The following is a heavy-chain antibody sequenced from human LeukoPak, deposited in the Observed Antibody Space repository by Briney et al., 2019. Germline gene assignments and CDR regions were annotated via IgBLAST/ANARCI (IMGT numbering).Heavy chain of an antibody. V-gene: IGHV1-24*01. Sequence: ASVRVSCKVSGYTITELSMHWVRQAPGKGLEWMGGFDPEDGETIYAQKFQGRVTMTEDTSTDTAYMELSSLRSEDTAVYYCATERMVRGVIEAFDIWGQGTMVTVSS. CDR3: ATERMVRGVIEAFDI. CDR2: FDPEDGET. J-gene: IGHJ3*02. CDR1: GYTITELS. D-gene: IGHD3-10*01.